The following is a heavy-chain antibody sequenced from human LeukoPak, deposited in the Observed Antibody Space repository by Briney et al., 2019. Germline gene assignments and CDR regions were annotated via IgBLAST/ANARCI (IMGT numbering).Heavy chain of an antibody. V-gene: IGHV4-4*09. D-gene: IGHD3-22*01. CDR1: GGSFSGYY. J-gene: IGHJ4*02. CDR2: IYTRWNT. Sequence: SETLSLTCAVYGGSFSGYYWSWIRQPPGEGLERIGYIYTRWNTNDNPSLKSRVTMSVDTSKNQFSLKLSSVTAADTAVYYCAGTYYYDSSGYDYWGQGTLVTVSS. CDR3: AGTYYYDSSGYDY.